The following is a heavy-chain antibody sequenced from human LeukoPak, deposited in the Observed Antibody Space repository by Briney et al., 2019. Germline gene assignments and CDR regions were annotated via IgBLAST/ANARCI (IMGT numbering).Heavy chain of an antibody. CDR1: GFTFSSYS. V-gene: IGHV3-15*01. CDR2: IKSKTDSRTT. J-gene: IGHJ4*02. Sequence: PGGSLRFSCAAPGFTFSSYSMNCGPHAPGGGLERVCHIKSKTDSRTTYYAAAVKGRFTISRDDSKNTLFLQMNSLKTEDTAVYYCTLPWGSGSYYDYWGQGTLVTVSS. D-gene: IGHD3-10*01. CDR3: TLPWGSGSYYDY.